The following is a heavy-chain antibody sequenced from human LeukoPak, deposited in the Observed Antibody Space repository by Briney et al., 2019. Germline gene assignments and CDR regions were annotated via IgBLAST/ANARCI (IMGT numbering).Heavy chain of an antibody. CDR2: INHSGST. D-gene: IGHD6-19*01. Sequence: PSETLSLTCAVYGGSFSGYYWSWIRQPPGKGLEWIGEINHSGSTNYNPSLKSRVTISVDTSKNQFSLKLSSVTAADTAVYYCARANSSGWSYYYYGMDVWGQGTTVTVSS. J-gene: IGHJ6*02. CDR3: ARANSSGWSYYYYGMDV. CDR1: GGSFSGYY. V-gene: IGHV4-34*01.